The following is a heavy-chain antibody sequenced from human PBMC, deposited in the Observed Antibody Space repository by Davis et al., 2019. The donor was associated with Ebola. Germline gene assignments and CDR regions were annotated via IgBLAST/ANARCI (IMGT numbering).Heavy chain of an antibody. J-gene: IGHJ6*02. CDR2: IYDSGST. CDR1: GGSISSSSYY. D-gene: IGHD5-12*01. CDR3: ASCRQGGYWYFGMDV. Sequence: MPSETLSLTCTVSGGSISSSSYYWNWIRQSPGKGLEWIGYIYDSGSTYYSPSLKSRVTISLDTSKNQFSLNLTSVTAADTGVYYCASCRQGGYWYFGMDVWGQGTTVTVSS. V-gene: IGHV4-61*05.